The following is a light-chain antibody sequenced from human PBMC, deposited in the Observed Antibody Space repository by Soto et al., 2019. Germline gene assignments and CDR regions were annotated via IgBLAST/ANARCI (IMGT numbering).Light chain of an antibody. CDR1: SSDVGAYNS. J-gene: IGLJ2*01. CDR2: DVS. Sequence: QSALTQPASVSGSPGQSITISCTGSSSDVGAYNSVSWYQQHPGKAPKLIIYDVSSRPSGISYRLSGSKSGNTASLTISGLQAEDEADYFCSSFTSTPTPVVFGGGTKLTVL. V-gene: IGLV2-14*03. CDR3: SSFTSTPTPVV.